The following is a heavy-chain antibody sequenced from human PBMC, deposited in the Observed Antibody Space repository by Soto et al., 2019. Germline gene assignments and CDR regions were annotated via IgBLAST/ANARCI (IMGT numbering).Heavy chain of an antibody. CDR2: TT. D-gene: IGHD3-16*01. V-gene: IGHV1-69*13. CDR1: GGTFSNYA. CDR3: ARDRGGITVSSKPLGEWFDP. Sequence: SVKVSCKASGGTFSNYAISWVRQAPGQGLEWMGTTNYAQKFQGRVTITADESTSTAYMELSSLRSEDTAVYYCARDRGGITVSSKPLGEWFDPWGQGTLVTVSS. J-gene: IGHJ5*02.